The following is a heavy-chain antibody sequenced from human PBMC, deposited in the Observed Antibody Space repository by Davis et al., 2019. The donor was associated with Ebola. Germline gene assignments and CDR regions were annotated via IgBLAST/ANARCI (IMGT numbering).Heavy chain of an antibody. Sequence: AASVKVSCKASGYTFTSYDINWVRQATGQGLEWMGWMNPNSGNTGYAQKFQGRVTITADESTSTAYMELSSLRSEDTAVYYCARGIRTSYYYYGMDVWGQGTTVTVSS. V-gene: IGHV1-8*01. D-gene: IGHD1-7*01. CDR1: GYTFTSYD. CDR3: ARGIRTSYYYYGMDV. J-gene: IGHJ6*02. CDR2: MNPNSGNT.